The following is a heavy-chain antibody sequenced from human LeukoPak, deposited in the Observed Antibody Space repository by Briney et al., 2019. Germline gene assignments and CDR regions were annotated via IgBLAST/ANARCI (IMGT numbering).Heavy chain of an antibody. D-gene: IGHD2-2*01. CDR1: GGSISSYY. J-gene: IGHJ4*02. Sequence: SETLSLTCTVSGGSISSYYWSWIRQPPGKGLEWIGYIPYSGSTNYNPSLKSRVTISVDTSKNQFSLKLSSVTAADTAVYYCARHVPAFEYQFDYWGQGTLVTVSS. V-gene: IGHV4-59*08. CDR2: IPYSGST. CDR3: ARHVPAFEYQFDY.